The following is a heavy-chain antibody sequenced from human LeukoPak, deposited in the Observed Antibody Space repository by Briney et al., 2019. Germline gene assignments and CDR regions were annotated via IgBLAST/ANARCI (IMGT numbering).Heavy chain of an antibody. CDR3: ASPSSGYYYGPFDY. J-gene: IGHJ4*02. Sequence: GGSLRLSCAASGFTVSSNYMSWVRQAPGKGLEWVSVIYSGGSTYYADSVKGGFTISRDNSKNTLYLQMNSLRAEDTAVYYCASPSSGYYYGPFDYWGQGTLVTVSS. D-gene: IGHD3-22*01. CDR2: IYSGGST. V-gene: IGHV3-53*01. CDR1: GFTVSSNY.